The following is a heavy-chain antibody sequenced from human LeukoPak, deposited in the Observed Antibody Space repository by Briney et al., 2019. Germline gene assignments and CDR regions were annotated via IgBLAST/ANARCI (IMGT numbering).Heavy chain of an antibody. CDR2: ISSSGSTI. CDR3: AREGRYCSGGSCYFAPPFDY. Sequence: GGSLRLSCAASGLTFSTYWMSWVRQTPGKGLEWVSYISSSGSTIYYADSVKGRFTISRDNAKNSLYLQMNSLRAEDTAVYYCAREGRYCSGGSCYFAPPFDYWGQGTLVTVSS. D-gene: IGHD2-15*01. V-gene: IGHV3-11*01. J-gene: IGHJ4*02. CDR1: GLTFSTYW.